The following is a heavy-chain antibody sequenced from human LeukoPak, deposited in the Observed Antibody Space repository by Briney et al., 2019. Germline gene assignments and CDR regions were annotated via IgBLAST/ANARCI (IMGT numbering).Heavy chain of an antibody. V-gene: IGHV3-7*04. D-gene: IGHD3-10*01. CDR3: ARDGSGSDFSLDY. Sequence: GGSLRLSCVASGFNFGDYYMSWVRQSPGQGLEWVADIRHDGSDVYNVDSVRGRFTIPRDNAKNSLFLQMNSLKDEDTAVYYCARDGSGSDFSLDYWGQGTLVTVSS. CDR2: IRHDGSDV. CDR1: GFNFGDYY. J-gene: IGHJ4*02.